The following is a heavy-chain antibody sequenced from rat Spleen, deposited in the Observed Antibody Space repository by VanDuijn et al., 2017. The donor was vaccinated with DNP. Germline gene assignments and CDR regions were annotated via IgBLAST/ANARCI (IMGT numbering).Heavy chain of an antibody. J-gene: IGHJ2*01. V-gene: IGHV5-27*01. CDR2: ITNSGGST. Sequence: EVQLVESGGGLVQPGRSLKLSCAASGFTFSNYGMAWVRQAPTKGLEWVASITNSGGSTYYRDSVKGRFTISRDNAKSTLYLQMDSLRSEDTATYYCTTVGSYWGQGLMVTVSS. CDR1: GFTFSNYG. CDR3: TTVGSY.